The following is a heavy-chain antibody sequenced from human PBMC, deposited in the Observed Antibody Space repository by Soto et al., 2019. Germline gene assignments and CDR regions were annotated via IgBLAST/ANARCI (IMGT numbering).Heavy chain of an antibody. J-gene: IGHJ4*02. D-gene: IGHD2-15*01. CDR2: ISGSGVST. Sequence: PGASLRLSCASSGFPFNSGAMSWVRQAPGKGLEWVSAISGSGVSTYYADSVKGRFTISRDNSKNTLYLQMNSLRAEDTAVYYCAKDVRLLRSDWGQGSLVNVSS. V-gene: IGHV3-23*01. CDR1: GFPFNSGA. CDR3: AKDVRLLRSD.